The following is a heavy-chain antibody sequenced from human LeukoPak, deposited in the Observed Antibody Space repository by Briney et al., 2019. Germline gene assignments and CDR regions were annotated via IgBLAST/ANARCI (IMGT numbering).Heavy chain of an antibody. CDR1: GFTFSSYA. CDR3: ASSGDSGWYYDYYYGMDV. V-gene: IGHV3-23*01. J-gene: IGHJ6*02. Sequence: GGSLRLSCAASGFTFSSYAMSWVRQAPGKGLEWVSAISGSGGSTYYADSVKGRFTVSRDNSKNTLYLQMNSLRAEDTAVYYCASSGDSGWYYDYYYGMDVWGQGTTVTVSS. CDR2: ISGSGGST. D-gene: IGHD6-19*01.